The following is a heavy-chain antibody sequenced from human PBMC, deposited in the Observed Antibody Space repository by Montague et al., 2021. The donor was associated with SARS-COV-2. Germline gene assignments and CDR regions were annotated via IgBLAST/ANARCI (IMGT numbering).Heavy chain of an antibody. CDR2: INHSGST. CDR3: ARGSWHIVVVTAIRDGYYGMDV. CDR1: GGSFSGYY. V-gene: IGHV4-34*01. J-gene: IGHJ6*02. Sequence: SETLSLTCAVYGGSFSGYYWSWIRQPPGKGLEWIGEINHSGSTNXXPSLKSRVTISVDTSKNQFSLKLGSVTAADTAVYYCARGSWHIVVVTAIRDGYYGMDVRGQGTTVTVSS. D-gene: IGHD2-21*02.